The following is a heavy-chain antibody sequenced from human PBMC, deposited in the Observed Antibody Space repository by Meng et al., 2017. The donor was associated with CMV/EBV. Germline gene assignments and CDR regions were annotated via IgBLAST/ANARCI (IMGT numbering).Heavy chain of an antibody. CDR1: GGSFSGYY. D-gene: IGHD4-23*01. Sequence: SETLSLTCAVYGGSFSGYYWSWIRQPPGKGLEWIGEINHSGSTNYNPSLKSQVTISVDTSKNQFSLKLSSVTAADTAVYYCASSTVVTDLDYWGQGTLVTVSS. CDR2: INHSGST. CDR3: ASSTVVTDLDY. V-gene: IGHV4-34*01. J-gene: IGHJ4*02.